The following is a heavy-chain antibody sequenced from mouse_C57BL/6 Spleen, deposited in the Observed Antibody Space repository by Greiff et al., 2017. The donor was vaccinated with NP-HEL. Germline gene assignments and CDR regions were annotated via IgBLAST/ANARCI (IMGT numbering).Heavy chain of an antibody. Sequence: VQLKQSVAELVRPGASVKLSCTASGFNIKNTYMQWVKQRPEQGLEWIGRIDPANGNTKYAPKFQGKATITADTSSNTAYLQLSSLTSEDTAIYYCARSYDYDDAMDYWGQGTSVTVSS. CDR3: ARSYDYDDAMDY. CDR1: GFNIKNTY. J-gene: IGHJ4*01. D-gene: IGHD2-4*01. V-gene: IGHV14-3*01. CDR2: IDPANGNT.